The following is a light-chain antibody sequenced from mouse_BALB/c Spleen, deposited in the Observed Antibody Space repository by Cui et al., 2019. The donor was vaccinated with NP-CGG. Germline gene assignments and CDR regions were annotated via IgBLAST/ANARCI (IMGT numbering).Light chain of an antibody. Sequence: QALVTQESAPTTSPGETVTLTCRSSTGAVTTSNYANWVQEKPDHLFTGLIGGTNNRVPGVPARFSGSQIGDKAALTITGAQTEDEAIYFCALWYSNHWVFGGGTKLTVL. J-gene: IGLJ1*01. CDR3: ALWYSNHWV. V-gene: IGLV1*01. CDR1: TGAVTTSNY. CDR2: GTN.